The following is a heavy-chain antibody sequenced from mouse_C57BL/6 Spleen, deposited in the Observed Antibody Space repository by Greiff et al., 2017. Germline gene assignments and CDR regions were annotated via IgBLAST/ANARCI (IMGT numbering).Heavy chain of an antibody. J-gene: IGHJ1*03. V-gene: IGHV1-82*01. CDR1: GYAFSSSW. D-gene: IGHD1-1*01. CDR2: IYPGDGDT. CDR3: ARPYYYGSSYDWYFDV. Sequence: VKLVESGPELVKPGASVKISCKASGYAFSSSWMNWVKQRPGKGLEWIGRIYPGDGDTNYNGKFKGKATLTADKSSSTAYMQLSSLTSEDSAVYFCARPYYYGSSYDWYFDVWGTGTTVTVSS.